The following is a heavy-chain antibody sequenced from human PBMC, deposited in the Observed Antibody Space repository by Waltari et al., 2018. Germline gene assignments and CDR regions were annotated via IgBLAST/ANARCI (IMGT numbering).Heavy chain of an antibody. CDR2: INPYSGGT. CDR3: ATAPDAFQIIN. V-gene: IGHV1-2*02. CDR1: GYTFTGYY. D-gene: IGHD2-2*01. J-gene: IGHJ4*02. Sequence: QVQLVQSGAEVKKPGASVKVSCKTSGYTFTGYYMNWVRQAPGQGLEWMGWINPYSGGTAYAQKFQGRVTLTRDTSISTAYMELNRLISDDSVMYYCATAPDAFQIINWGQGTLVTVSS.